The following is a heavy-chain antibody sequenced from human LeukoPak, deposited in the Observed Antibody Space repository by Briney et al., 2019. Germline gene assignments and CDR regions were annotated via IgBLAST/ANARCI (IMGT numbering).Heavy chain of an antibody. D-gene: IGHD3-10*01. J-gene: IGHJ3*02. CDR1: GVSINSSSYY. V-gene: IGHV4-39*01. CDR2: IYYSGST. Sequence: SETLSLTCTVSGVSINSSSYYWGWIRQPPGKGLEWIGTIYYSGSTYYNPSLKSRVTISVDTSKNQFSLKLSSVTASDTAVYYCARRFAPSRNDAFDIWGQGTMVTVSS. CDR3: ARRFAPSRNDAFDI.